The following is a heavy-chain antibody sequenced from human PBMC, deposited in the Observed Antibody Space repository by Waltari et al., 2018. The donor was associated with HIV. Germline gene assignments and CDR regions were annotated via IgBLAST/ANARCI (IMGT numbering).Heavy chain of an antibody. J-gene: IGHJ4*02. CDR2: VNPDNGNT. V-gene: IGHV1-3*01. CDR1: GYNFTSYA. D-gene: IGHD6-25*01. CDR3: TRGPSCSGGACYTLFDL. Sequence: QVQLVQSGAELKKPGASVTISCKASGYNFTSYAIHWLRQDPGQLPEWIAWVNPDNGNTKYSQKFQTRVTVTRDDSAAPAYMALTGLRFEETSIYYCTRGPSCSGGACYTLFDLWGQGTLVSVSS.